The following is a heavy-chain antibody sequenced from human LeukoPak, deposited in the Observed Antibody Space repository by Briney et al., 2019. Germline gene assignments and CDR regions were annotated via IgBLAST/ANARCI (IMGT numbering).Heavy chain of an antibody. J-gene: IGHJ5*01. V-gene: IGHV4-39*02. CDR2: IYNAGRT. CDR3: ASDRESNWFYY. CDR1: GGSISIYNFY. Sequence: PSETLSLTCTVSGGSISIYNFYWGWVRQPPGKGLEWIGNIYNAGRTYYNPSLKSRVTISVHTSKNQFSLKVSSVTAADTAVYYCASDRESNWFYYWGQGPLVTVSS.